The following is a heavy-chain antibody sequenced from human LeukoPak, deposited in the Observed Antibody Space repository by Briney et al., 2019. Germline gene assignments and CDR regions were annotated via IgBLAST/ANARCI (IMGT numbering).Heavy chain of an antibody. CDR3: ARAVAVAGYDY. CDR1: GFTFSSYS. CDR2: ISSSSYI. J-gene: IGHJ4*02. V-gene: IGHV3-21*01. D-gene: IGHD6-19*01. Sequence: GGSLRLSCAASGFTFSSYSMNWVRQAPGKGLEWVSSISSSSYIYYADSVKGRFTISRDNAKNSLYLQMNSLRAEDTVVYYCARAVAVAGYDYWGQGTLVTVSS.